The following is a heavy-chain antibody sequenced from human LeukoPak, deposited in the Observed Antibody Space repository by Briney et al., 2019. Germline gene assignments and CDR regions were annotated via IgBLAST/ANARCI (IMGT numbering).Heavy chain of an antibody. CDR1: GGSISSGGYY. CDR3: AREGYSSSWYNFNMDV. Sequence: PSETLSLTCTVSGGSISSGGYYWSWIRQPPGKGLEWIGCIYHSGSTYYNPSLKSRVTISVDRSKNQFSLKLSSVTAADTAVYYCAREGYSSSWYNFNMDVWGKGTTVTVSS. V-gene: IGHV4-30-2*01. D-gene: IGHD6-13*01. J-gene: IGHJ6*03. CDR2: IYHSGST.